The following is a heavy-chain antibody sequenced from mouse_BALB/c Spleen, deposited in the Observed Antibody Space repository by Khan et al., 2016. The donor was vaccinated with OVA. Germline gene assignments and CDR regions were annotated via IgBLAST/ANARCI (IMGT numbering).Heavy chain of an antibody. Sequence: HVQLQQPGAELARPGASVKMSCKASGYTFTSYTIHLIKLRPGQGLEWIGFINPSNGYTNYNQKFKDKATLIADKSSTTVYMQLSSLTFDVSAVYTCVRDRADHGNDGWFAYWGQGTLVTVSA. CDR2: INPSNGYT. CDR1: GYTFTSYT. CDR3: VRDRADHGNDGWFAY. V-gene: IGHV1-4*01. D-gene: IGHD2-12*01. J-gene: IGHJ3*01.